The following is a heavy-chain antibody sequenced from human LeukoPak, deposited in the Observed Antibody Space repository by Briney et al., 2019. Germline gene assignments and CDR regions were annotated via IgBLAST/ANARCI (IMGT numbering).Heavy chain of an antibody. CDR3: ARHQEGRSPFDP. CDR2: IYYSGST. CDR1: GFTFSSYW. Sequence: GSLRLSCAASGFTFSSYWMSWVRQAPGKGLEWIGSIYYSGSTYYNPSPKSRVTISVDTSKNQFSLKLSSVTAADTAVYYCARHQEGRSPFDPWGQGTLVTVSS. V-gene: IGHV4-39*01. J-gene: IGHJ5*02.